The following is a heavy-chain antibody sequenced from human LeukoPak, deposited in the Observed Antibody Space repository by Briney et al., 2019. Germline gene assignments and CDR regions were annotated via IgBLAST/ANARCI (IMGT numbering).Heavy chain of an antibody. CDR3: ATYSAAGRTYYFDY. CDR1: GCTFTRYG. Sequence: ASVKVSCKASGCTFTRYGVSWVRQAPGQGLEWIGWINAYNGNTNYAQKLQVRVTMTTDTSTSTAYMDLRSLRSDDTAVYYCATYSAAGRTYYFDYWGQGALVTVSS. CDR2: INAYNGNT. D-gene: IGHD6-13*01. J-gene: IGHJ4*02. V-gene: IGHV1-18*01.